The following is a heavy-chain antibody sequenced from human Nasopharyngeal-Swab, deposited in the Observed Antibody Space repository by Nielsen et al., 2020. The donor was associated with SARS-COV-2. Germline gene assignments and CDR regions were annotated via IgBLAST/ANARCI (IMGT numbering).Heavy chain of an antibody. D-gene: IGHD6-6*01. V-gene: IGHV7-4-1*02. J-gene: IGHJ4*02. Sequence: ASVKVSCKDSGYTFTSYAMNWVRQAPGQGLEWMGWINTNTGNPTYAQGFTGRFVFSLDTSVSTAYLQISSLKAEDTAVYYCWSSTAARVLYWGQGTLVTVSS. CDR3: WSSTAARVLY. CDR2: INTNTGNP. CDR1: GYTFTSYA.